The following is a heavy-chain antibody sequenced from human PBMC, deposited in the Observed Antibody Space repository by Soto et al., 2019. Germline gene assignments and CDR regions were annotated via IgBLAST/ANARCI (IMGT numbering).Heavy chain of an antibody. Sequence: GGSLRLSCAASGFTFTRYSMNWVRQAPGKGLEWVSSISSTTNYIYYADSMKGRFTVSRDNAKNSVYLEMNSLSAEDTAVYHCARESEDLTSNFDYWGQGTLVTVSS. CDR2: ISSTTNYI. V-gene: IGHV3-21*01. CDR3: ARESEDLTSNFDY. CDR1: GFTFTRYS. J-gene: IGHJ4*02.